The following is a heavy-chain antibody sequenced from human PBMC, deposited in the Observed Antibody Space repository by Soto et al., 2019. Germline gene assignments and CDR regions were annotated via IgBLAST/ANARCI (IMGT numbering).Heavy chain of an antibody. J-gene: IGHJ6*02. CDR3: ARDVESGRSQYYYYFYGMDV. Sequence: PXVCLRLFCAACGFTFSSNAMHWVRQAPGKGLEWVAVLSYDGSNKYYADSVKGRFTISRDNSKNTLYLQMDSLRTEDTALYYCARDVESGRSQYYYYFYGMDVWGQGTTVTVSS. D-gene: IGHD3-3*01. CDR1: GFTFSSNA. CDR2: LSYDGSNK. V-gene: IGHV3-30-3*01.